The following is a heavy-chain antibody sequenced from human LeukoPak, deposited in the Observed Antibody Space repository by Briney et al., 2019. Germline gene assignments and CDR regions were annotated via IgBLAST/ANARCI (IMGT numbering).Heavy chain of an antibody. CDR3: ARGRASHGSGSYYNELWFDP. CDR2: MNPNSGNT. Sequence: GSVKVSCKASGYTFISYDINWVRQAPGQGLEWMGWMNPNSGNTGYAQKFQGRVTMTRNTSISTAYMELSSLRSEDTAVYYCARGRASHGSGSYYNELWFDPWGQGTLVTVSS. V-gene: IGHV1-8*01. J-gene: IGHJ5*02. CDR1: GYTFISYD. D-gene: IGHD3-10*01.